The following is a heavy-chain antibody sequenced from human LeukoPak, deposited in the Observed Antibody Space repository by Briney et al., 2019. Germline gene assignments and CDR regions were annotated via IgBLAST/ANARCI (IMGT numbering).Heavy chain of an antibody. V-gene: IGHV3-30-3*01. CDR2: ISYDGSNK. Sequence: PGGSLTLSCAASGFTFSSCAMHWVREAPGKGLEWVAVISYDGSNKYYADSVKGRFTISRDNAKNTLYLRMNSLRAEDTAVYYCARGEGGSYYYYYGMDVWGQGTTVTVSS. CDR3: ARGEGGSYYYYYGMDV. D-gene: IGHD1-26*01. CDR1: GFTFSSCA. J-gene: IGHJ6*02.